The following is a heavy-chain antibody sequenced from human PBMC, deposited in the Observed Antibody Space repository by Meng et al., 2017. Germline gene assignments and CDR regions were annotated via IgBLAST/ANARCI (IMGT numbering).Heavy chain of an antibody. CDR2: IRGSGGST. Sequence: GESLKISCAASGFTFSCYAMSWVRQGPGKGLEWVSAIRGSGGSTYYADSVKGRFTISRDNSKNTLYLQRNSLRAEDTAVYYCAKGSLIGPMLFGRVVYFDYWGQGTLVTVSS. CDR3: AKGSLIGPMLFGRVVYFDY. D-gene: IGHD3-16*01. J-gene: IGHJ4*02. CDR1: GFTFSCYA. V-gene: IGHV3-23*01.